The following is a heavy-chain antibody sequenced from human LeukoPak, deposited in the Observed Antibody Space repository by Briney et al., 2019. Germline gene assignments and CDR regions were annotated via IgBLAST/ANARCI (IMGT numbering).Heavy chain of an antibody. D-gene: IGHD3-10*01. Sequence: ASVKVSCKASGYTFTCYYMHWVRQAPGQGLEWMGWINPNSGGTNYAQKFQGRVTMTRDTSISTAYMELSRLRSDDTAVYYCARPDRSGNQFDPWGQGTLVTVSS. V-gene: IGHV1-2*02. CDR1: GYTFTCYY. CDR2: INPNSGGT. CDR3: ARPDRSGNQFDP. J-gene: IGHJ5*02.